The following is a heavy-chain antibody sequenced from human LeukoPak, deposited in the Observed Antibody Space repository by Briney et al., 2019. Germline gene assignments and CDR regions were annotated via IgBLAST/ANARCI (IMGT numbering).Heavy chain of an antibody. J-gene: IGHJ6*03. V-gene: IGHV1-69*05. CDR1: GGTFRSYA. D-gene: IGHD1-1*01. CDR3: ARTERDNYYYYYYMDV. CDR2: IIPIFGTA. Sequence: SVKVSCKASGGTFRSYAISWVRQAPGQGLEWMGGIIPIFGTANYAQKFQGRVTITTDESTSTAYMELSSLRSEDTAVYYCARTERDNYYYYYYMDVWGKGTTVTVSS.